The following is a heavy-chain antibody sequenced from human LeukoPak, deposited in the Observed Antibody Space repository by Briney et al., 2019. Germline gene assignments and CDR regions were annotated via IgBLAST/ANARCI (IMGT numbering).Heavy chain of an antibody. Sequence: SGGSLRLSCAASGFTFSSYGMHWVRQAPGKGLEWVAVISYDGSNKYYADSVKGRFTISRDNSKNTLYLQMNSLRAEDTAVYYCAKDNYYGSGSYSPYYYYYGMDVWGQGTTVTVSS. CDR3: AKDNYYGSGSYSPYYYYYGMDV. CDR1: GFTFSSYG. J-gene: IGHJ6*02. CDR2: ISYDGSNK. V-gene: IGHV3-30*18. D-gene: IGHD3-10*01.